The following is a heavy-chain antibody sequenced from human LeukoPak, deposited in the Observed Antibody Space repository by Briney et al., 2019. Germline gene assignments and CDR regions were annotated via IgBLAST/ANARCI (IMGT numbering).Heavy chain of an antibody. CDR2: TNTVGSVT. V-gene: IGHV3-74*01. J-gene: IGHJ4*02. CDR1: GFTFSGYW. D-gene: IGHD3-9*01. Sequence: GGSLRLSCAASGFTFSGYWMHWVRQAPGKGLVWVSRTNTVGSVTSYADSVKGRFTISRDNVKNTLYLQMNSLRPEDTAVYDRARCSTPRSFDSFDYWGRGTLVTVSS. CDR3: ARCSTPRSFDSFDY.